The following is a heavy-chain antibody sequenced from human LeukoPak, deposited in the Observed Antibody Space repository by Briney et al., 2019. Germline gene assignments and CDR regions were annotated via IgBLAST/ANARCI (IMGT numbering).Heavy chain of an antibody. CDR2: INPNSGGT. CDR3: ARGLRRGLGYCSGGSCRNWFDP. D-gene: IGHD2-15*01. CDR1: GYTFTGYY. V-gene: IGHV1-2*02. Sequence: GASVKVCCKASGYTFTGYYMHWVRQAPGQRLEWMGWINPNSGGTDYAQKFQGRITMTRDTSISTAYMELSRLRSDDTAVYYCARGLRRGLGYCSGGSCRNWFDPWGQGTLVTVSS. J-gene: IGHJ5*02.